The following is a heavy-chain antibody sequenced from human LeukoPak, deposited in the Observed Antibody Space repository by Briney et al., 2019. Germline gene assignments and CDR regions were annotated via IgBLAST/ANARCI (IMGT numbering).Heavy chain of an antibody. Sequence: SETLSLTCTVSGGSVSSGSYYWSWIRQPAGKGLEWIGRIYTSGSTNYNPSLKSRVTISVDTSKNQFSLKLSSVTAADTAVYYCARGGYCGGDCYFYYWGQGTLVTVSS. CDR3: ARGGYCGGDCYFYY. V-gene: IGHV4-61*02. CDR1: GGSVSSGSYY. CDR2: IYTSGST. J-gene: IGHJ4*02. D-gene: IGHD2-21*02.